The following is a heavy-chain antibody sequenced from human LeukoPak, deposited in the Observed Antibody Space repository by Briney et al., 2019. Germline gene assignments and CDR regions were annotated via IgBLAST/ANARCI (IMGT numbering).Heavy chain of an antibody. Sequence: ASVKVSCKASGYTFTGYYMHWVRQAPGQGLEWMGRINHNSGGTNYAQKFQGRVTMTRDTSISTAYMELSRLRSDDTAVYYCARDKEAMIVVATRLFDYWGQGTLVTVSS. D-gene: IGHD3-22*01. V-gene: IGHV1-2*06. J-gene: IGHJ4*02. CDR2: INHNSGGT. CDR3: ARDKEAMIVVATRLFDY. CDR1: GYTFTGYY.